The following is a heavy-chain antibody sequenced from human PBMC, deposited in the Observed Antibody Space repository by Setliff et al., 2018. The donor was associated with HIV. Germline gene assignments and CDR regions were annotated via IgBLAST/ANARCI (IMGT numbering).Heavy chain of an antibody. J-gene: IGHJ4*02. Sequence: PSETLSLTCVVSGDSISRSRYYWGWIRQPPGKGLEWIGSFYYSGSTSYNPSLKSRVTISGDTSKNQVSLRLSSVTAADTAVYYCARWPPHRSSDYDQEYYFDYWGQGTLVTSPQ. V-gene: IGHV4-39*01. CDR2: FYYSGST. D-gene: IGHD3-22*01. CDR3: ARWPPHRSSDYDQEYYFDY. CDR1: GDSISRSRYY.